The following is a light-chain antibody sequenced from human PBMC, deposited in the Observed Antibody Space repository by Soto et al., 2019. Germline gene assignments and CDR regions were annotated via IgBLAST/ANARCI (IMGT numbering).Light chain of an antibody. CDR3: QQYNNWPLSS. CDR1: QSVSSN. V-gene: IGKV3-15*01. CDR2: GAS. Sequence: EIVMTQSPATLSVSPGERATLSCRASQSVSSNLAWYQQKPGQAPRLLIYGASTRATGIPARFSGSGSGTEFTLTISSLQSEAFAVYYCQQYNNWPLSSFGGGTKVVIK. J-gene: IGKJ4*01.